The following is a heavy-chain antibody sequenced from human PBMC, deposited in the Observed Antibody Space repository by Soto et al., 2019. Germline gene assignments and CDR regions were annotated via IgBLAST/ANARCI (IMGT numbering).Heavy chain of an antibody. CDR2: VIPIFAPA. V-gene: IGHV1-69*01. Sequence: QVQLVQSGAEVKKPGSSVNVSCKASGGRFSDFAISWVRQAPVQGLEWMVGVIPIFAPANYAQSFKGRVTITADESTTTADMELHSLTSDDTAVYYGASPFHNRGHYCDHDAFDGWGQGTMVTVSS. CDR3: ASPFHNRGHYCDHDAFDG. D-gene: IGHD4-17*01. CDR1: GGRFSDFA. J-gene: IGHJ3*01.